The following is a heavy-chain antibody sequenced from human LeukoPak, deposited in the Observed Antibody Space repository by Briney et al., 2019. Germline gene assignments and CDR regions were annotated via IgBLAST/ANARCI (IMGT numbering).Heavy chain of an antibody. CDR2: ISGSGGST. D-gene: IGHD6-19*01. J-gene: IGHJ4*02. CDR3: ANTDLTPGIAVAGFLVDY. V-gene: IGHV3-23*01. CDR1: GFTFSSYA. Sequence: GGSLRLSCAASGFTFSSYAMSWVRQAPGKGLEWVSAISGSGGSTYYADSVKGRFTISRDNSKNTLYLQMNSLRAEDTAVYYCANTDLTPGIAVAGFLVDYWGQGTLVTVSS.